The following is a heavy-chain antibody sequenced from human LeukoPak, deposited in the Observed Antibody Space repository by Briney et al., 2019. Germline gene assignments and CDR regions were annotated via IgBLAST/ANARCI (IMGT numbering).Heavy chain of an antibody. CDR3: ARDANHYYDSSGYCDY. V-gene: IGHV3-48*01. CDR2: LSSSSSTI. Sequence: GGSLRLSCAASGFTFSSYSMNWVHQAPGKGLEWVSYLSSSSSTIYYADSVKGRFTISRDIAKNSLYLQMNSLRAEDTAVYYCARDANHYYDSSGYCDYWGQGTLVTVSS. D-gene: IGHD3-22*01. CDR1: GFTFSSYS. J-gene: IGHJ4*02.